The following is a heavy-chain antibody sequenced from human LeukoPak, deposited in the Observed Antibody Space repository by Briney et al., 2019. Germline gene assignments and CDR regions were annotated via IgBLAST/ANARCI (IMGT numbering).Heavy chain of an antibody. CDR3: ARALRTRSYYYYGMDV. V-gene: IGHV1-69*04. Sequence: ASVKVSCKASGGTFSSYAISWVRQAPGQGLEWMGRITPILGIANYAQKFQGRVTITADKSTSTAYMELSSLRSEDTAVYYCARALRTRSYYYYGMDVWGQGTTVTVSS. J-gene: IGHJ6*02. CDR2: ITPILGIA. CDR1: GGTFSSYA.